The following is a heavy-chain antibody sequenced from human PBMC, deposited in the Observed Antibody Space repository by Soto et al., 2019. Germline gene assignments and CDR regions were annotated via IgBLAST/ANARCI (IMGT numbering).Heavy chain of an antibody. CDR2: ISSSSSTI. J-gene: IGHJ5*02. CDR3: AREAIAVLNWFDP. Sequence: EVQLVESGGGLVQPGGSLRLSCAASGFTFSSYSMNWVRQAPGKGLEWVSYISSSSSTIYYAASVKGRFTISRDNAKNSLYLQMNSLRDEDTAVYYCAREAIAVLNWFDPWGQGTLVTVSS. D-gene: IGHD6-19*01. CDR1: GFTFSSYS. V-gene: IGHV3-48*02.